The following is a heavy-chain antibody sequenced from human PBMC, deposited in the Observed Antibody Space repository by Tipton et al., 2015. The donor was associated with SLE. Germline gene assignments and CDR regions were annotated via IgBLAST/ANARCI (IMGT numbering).Heavy chain of an antibody. V-gene: IGHV4-39*01. Sequence: TLSLTCTVSGGSISTSDFYWGWIRQPPGKGLEWIGNIYYSGSTYHNPSLKSRVTISVDTSKNQFSLKLSSVTAADTAVYYCARQPAAFDIWGQGTRVTVSS. CDR1: GGSISTSDFY. CDR3: ARQPAAFDI. CDR2: IYYSGST. J-gene: IGHJ3*02.